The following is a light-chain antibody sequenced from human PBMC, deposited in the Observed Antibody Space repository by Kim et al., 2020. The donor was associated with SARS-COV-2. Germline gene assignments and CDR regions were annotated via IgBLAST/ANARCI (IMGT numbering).Light chain of an antibody. CDR3: ISYTSSNTLV. CDR2: DVS. CDR1: SSDVGSYDY. J-gene: IGLJ3*02. Sequence: QSVLTQPASVSGSPGQSITISCTGTSSDVGSYDYVSWYQQHPGKAPKLMIYDVSKRPSGVSSRFSGSKSGNAASLTISGLQAEDEADYYCISYTSSNTLVFGGGTQLTVL. V-gene: IGLV2-14*01.